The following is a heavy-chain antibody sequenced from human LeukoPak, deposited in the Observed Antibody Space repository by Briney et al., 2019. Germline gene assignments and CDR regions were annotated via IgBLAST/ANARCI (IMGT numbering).Heavy chain of an antibody. CDR2: IRSKANSYAT. D-gene: IGHD4-17*01. CDR3: TGFMTTVTTGGY. V-gene: IGHV3-73*01. J-gene: IGHJ4*02. CDR1: GFTFSGSA. Sequence: PGGSLRLSCAASGFTFSGSAMHWVRQASGKGLEWVGRIRSKANSYATAYAASVKGRFTISRDDSKNTAYLQMNSLKTEDTAVYYCTGFMTTVTTGGYWGQGTLVTVSS.